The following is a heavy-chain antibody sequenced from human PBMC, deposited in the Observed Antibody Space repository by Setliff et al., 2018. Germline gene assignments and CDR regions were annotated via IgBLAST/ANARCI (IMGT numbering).Heavy chain of an antibody. J-gene: IGHJ4*02. Sequence: SETLSLTCTVSGGSISSYYWSWIRQPAGKGLEWIGHIYIGGSANYNPSLKSRVTMSIETSKNQFSLKLSSVTAADTAVYYCARESRYYYDNLGTLDYWGQGTLVTVSS. CDR3: ARESRYYYDNLGTLDY. CDR1: GGSISSYY. D-gene: IGHD3-22*01. V-gene: IGHV4-4*07. CDR2: IYIGGSA.